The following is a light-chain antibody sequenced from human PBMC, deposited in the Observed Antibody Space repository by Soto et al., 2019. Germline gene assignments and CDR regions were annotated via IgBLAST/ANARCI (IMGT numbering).Light chain of an antibody. CDR1: SGSVSTSNY. CDR3: VLYMGSGVWV. V-gene: IGLV8-61*01. J-gene: IGLJ3*02. CDR2: STY. Sequence: QAVVTQEPSFSVSPGGTVTLTCGLTSGSVSTSNYPSWYQQTPGQAPRTLIYSTYTRSSGVPDRFSGFILGNKAALTITGAQADDESDYYCVLYMGSGVWVFGGGTKLTVL.